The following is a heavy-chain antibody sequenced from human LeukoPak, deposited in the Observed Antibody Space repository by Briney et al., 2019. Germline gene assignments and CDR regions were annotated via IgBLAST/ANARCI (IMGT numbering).Heavy chain of an antibody. CDR3: ARDYSSGWYWSYYGMDV. CDR2: ISYDGSNK. V-gene: IGHV3-30*03. D-gene: IGHD6-19*01. Sequence: GGSLRLSCAASGFTLSTCGMHWVRQAPGKGLEWVAVISYDGSNKYYADSVKGRFTISRDNSKNTLYLQMNSLRAEDTAVYYCARDYSSGWYWSYYGMDVWGQGTTVTVSS. J-gene: IGHJ6*02. CDR1: GFTLSTCG.